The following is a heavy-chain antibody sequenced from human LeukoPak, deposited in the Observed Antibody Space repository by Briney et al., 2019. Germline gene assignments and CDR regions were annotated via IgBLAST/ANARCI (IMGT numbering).Heavy chain of an antibody. CDR1: GFTFTSYW. Sequence: GGSLRLSCAASGFTFTSYWMSWVRQAPGKGLEWVANIKQDGSEKYYVDSVKGRFTISGDNAKNSLSLQMNSLRAEDTAVYHCAREGLYGDYGKYYYGMDVWGQGTTVTVSS. V-gene: IGHV3-7*01. CDR3: AREGLYGDYGKYYYGMDV. J-gene: IGHJ6*02. CDR2: IKQDGSEK. D-gene: IGHD4-17*01.